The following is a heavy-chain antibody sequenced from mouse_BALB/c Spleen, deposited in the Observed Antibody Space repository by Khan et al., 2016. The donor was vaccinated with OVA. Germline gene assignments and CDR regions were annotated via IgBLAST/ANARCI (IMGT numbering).Heavy chain of an antibody. CDR3: ARGNYYGYYFDY. V-gene: IGHV3-2*02. D-gene: IGHD1-1*01. CDR1: GYSITSGYA. Sequence: EVELVESGPGLVKPSQSLSLTCTVTGYSITSGYAWNWLRQFPENKLEWMGYISYSGGTSYNPSLKSRISITRDTSKNQFFLQLNSVTTEDTATYYCARGNYYGYYFDYWGQGTTLTVSS. CDR2: ISYSGGT. J-gene: IGHJ2*01.